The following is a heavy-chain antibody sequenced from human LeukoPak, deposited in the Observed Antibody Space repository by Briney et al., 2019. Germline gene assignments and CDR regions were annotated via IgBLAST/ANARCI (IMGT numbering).Heavy chain of an antibody. CDR1: GGSISSYY. CDR2: IYYSGST. V-gene: IGHV4-59*08. J-gene: IGHJ4*02. Sequence: SETLSLTCTVSGGSISSYYWSWIRQPPGKGLEWIGYIYYSGSTNYNPSLKSRVTISEDTSKSQLSLKLSSVTAADTAVYYCARQYSGTYYYFDYWGQGTLVTVSS. D-gene: IGHD1-26*01. CDR3: ARQYSGTYYYFDY.